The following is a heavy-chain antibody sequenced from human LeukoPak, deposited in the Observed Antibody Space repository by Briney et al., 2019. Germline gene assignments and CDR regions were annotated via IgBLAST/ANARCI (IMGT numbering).Heavy chain of an antibody. CDR1: GFTFSTYV. V-gene: IGHV3-30-3*01. Sequence: GGSLRLSCAASGFTFSTYVMSWVRQAPGKGLEWVAVISYDGSNKYYADSVKGRFTISRDNSKNTLYLQMNSLRAEDTAVYYCARSLRNAMTYDYWGQGTLVTVSS. J-gene: IGHJ4*02. D-gene: IGHD2-2*01. CDR3: ARSLRNAMTYDY. CDR2: ISYDGSNK.